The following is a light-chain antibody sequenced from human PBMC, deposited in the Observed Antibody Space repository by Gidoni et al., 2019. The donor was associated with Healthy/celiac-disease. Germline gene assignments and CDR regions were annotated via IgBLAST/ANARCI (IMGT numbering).Light chain of an antibody. CDR2: AAS. CDR3: LQDYNYPPT. V-gene: IGKV1-6*01. Sequence: AIRMTQSPSSLSASVGARVTITCRASQGIRNDLGWYQQKPGKAPKLLIYAASSLQSGVPSRFSGSGSGTDFTLTISSLQPEDFATYYCLQDYNYPPTFGQGTKVEIK. CDR1: QGIRND. J-gene: IGKJ1*01.